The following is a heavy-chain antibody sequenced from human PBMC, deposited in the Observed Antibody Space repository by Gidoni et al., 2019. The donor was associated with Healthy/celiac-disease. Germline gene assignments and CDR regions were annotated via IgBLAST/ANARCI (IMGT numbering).Heavy chain of an antibody. D-gene: IGHD2-2*01. CDR2: ISWDGSKT. CDR3: AKDSERYDDGMDI. J-gene: IGHJ6*02. V-gene: IGHV3-43*01. CDR1: GFTFDDYT. Sequence: DVQLVESGGVVVQPGGSLRLSCAASGFTFDDYTMHWVRQAPGKGLEWVTRISWDGSKTYYRDTVKGRFTISRDNSKNSRYRQMNRLRTEDAGLYYWAKDSERYDDGMDIWGQGTTVTVSS.